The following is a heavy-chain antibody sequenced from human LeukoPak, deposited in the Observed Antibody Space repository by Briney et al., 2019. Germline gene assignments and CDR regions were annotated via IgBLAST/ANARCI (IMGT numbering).Heavy chain of an antibody. J-gene: IGHJ4*02. CDR2: ISGSGGSI. D-gene: IGHD1-26*01. CDR3: AKSSVYTGIYYYFDY. CDR1: GFTFSSYA. V-gene: IGHV3-23*01. Sequence: GGSLRLSCAASGFTFSSYAMHWVRQAPGKGPEWVSGISGSGGSIHYADSVKGRFTISRDNSKSTLDLQMNSLRAEDTAVYYCAKSSVYTGIYYYFDYWGQGTLVTVSS.